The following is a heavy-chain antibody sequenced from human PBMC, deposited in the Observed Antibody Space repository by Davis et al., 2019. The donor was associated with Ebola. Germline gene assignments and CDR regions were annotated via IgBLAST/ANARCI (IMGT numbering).Heavy chain of an antibody. CDR2: IYHSGST. CDR1: GGSISSSNW. Sequence: PSETLSLTCAVSGGSISSSNWWSWVRQPPGKGLEWIGEIYHSGSTNYNPSLKSRVTISVDTSKNQFSLKLSSVTAADTAVYYCARGAPRYYYDSSGYYRGRYFDYWGQGTLVTVSS. J-gene: IGHJ4*02. CDR3: ARGAPRYYYDSSGYYRGRYFDY. V-gene: IGHV4-4*02. D-gene: IGHD3-22*01.